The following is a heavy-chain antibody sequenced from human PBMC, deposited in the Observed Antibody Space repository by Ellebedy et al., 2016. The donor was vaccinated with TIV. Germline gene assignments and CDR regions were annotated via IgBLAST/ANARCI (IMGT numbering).Heavy chain of an antibody. V-gene: IGHV4-59*01. CDR3: AREVQGCSGGSCYLVLDY. J-gene: IGHJ4*02. CDR1: GGSISSDY. CDR2: IHYSGST. Sequence: SETLSLTCTVSGGSISSDYWSWIRQPPGKGLEWIGYIHYSGSTNYNSSLRSRVTISIDTSKNQFSLRMSSVTAADTAVYYCAREVQGCSGGSCYLVLDYWGQGTLVTVSS. D-gene: IGHD2-15*01.